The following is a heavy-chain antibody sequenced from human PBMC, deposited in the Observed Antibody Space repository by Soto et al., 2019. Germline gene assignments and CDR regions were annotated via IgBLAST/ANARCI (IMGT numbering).Heavy chain of an antibody. J-gene: IGHJ4*02. Sequence: PGGSLRLSCVVSGFTFDDYAMYWVRQAPGGGLEWVSGINWNSAVIGYADSVKGRFTISRDNAKNALYLQMTSLRSEDTALYYCARDPSVTAIGRADHWGQGTLVTVSS. D-gene: IGHD5-18*01. CDR2: INWNSAVI. CDR3: ARDPSVTAIGRADH. CDR1: GFTFDDYA. V-gene: IGHV3-9*01.